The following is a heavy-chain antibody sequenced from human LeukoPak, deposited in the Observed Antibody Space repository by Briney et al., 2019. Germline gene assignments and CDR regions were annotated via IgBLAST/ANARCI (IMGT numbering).Heavy chain of an antibody. Sequence: GGSLRLSCAASGFTFSSAWMTWVRQAPGKGLEWVGRIRRGTNNYTTEYAASVKGRFIISRDDSKNSLYLHMNSLKTEDTAVYHCTRDGGDSTKTAFDMWGQGTMVTVSS. CDR2: IRRGTNNYTT. D-gene: IGHD2/OR15-2a*01. J-gene: IGHJ3*02. CDR3: TRDGGDSTKTAFDM. V-gene: IGHV3-72*01. CDR1: GFTFSSAW.